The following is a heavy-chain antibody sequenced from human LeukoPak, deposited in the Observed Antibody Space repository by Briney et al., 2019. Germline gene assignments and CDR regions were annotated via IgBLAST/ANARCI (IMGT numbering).Heavy chain of an antibody. J-gene: IGHJ3*02. V-gene: IGHV1-2*02. Sequence: GASVKVSCKASGYTXTGYYMHWVRQAPGQGLEWMGWINPNSGGTNYAQKFQGRVTMTRDTSIRTAYMELSRLRSDDTAVYYCARVWGIVVVVAATQYAFDIWGQGTMVTVSS. CDR3: ARVWGIVVVVAATQYAFDI. D-gene: IGHD2-15*01. CDR1: GYTXTGYY. CDR2: INPNSGGT.